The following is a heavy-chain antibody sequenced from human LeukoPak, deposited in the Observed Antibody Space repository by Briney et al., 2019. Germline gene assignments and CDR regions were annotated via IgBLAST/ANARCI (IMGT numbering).Heavy chain of an antibody. Sequence: PGGSLRLSCAASGFTFSSYGMHWVRQAPGKGLEWVAVISYDGSNKYYADSVKGRFTISRDNSKNTLYLQMNSLRAEDTAVYYCAKALCRPRSYSGSYYETCYYYYGMDVWGQGTTVTVSS. J-gene: IGHJ6*02. CDR2: ISYDGSNK. V-gene: IGHV3-30*18. D-gene: IGHD1-26*01. CDR1: GFTFSSYG. CDR3: AKALCRPRSYSGSYYETCYYYYGMDV.